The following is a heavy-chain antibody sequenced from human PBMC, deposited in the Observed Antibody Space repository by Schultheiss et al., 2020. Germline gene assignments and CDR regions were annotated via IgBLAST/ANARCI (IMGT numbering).Heavy chain of an antibody. CDR1: GFTFDDYA. J-gene: IGHJ6*02. Sequence: RGSLRLSCAASGFTFDDYAMHWVRQAPGKGLEWVAVIWYDGSNKYYADSVKGRFTISRDNAKNSVHLQMDSLRPEDTAVYYCAKEWNWNYVGYYYGMDVWGQGTTVTGSS. D-gene: IGHD1-7*01. CDR3: AKEWNWNYVGYYYGMDV. V-gene: IGHV3-33*03. CDR2: IWYDGSNK.